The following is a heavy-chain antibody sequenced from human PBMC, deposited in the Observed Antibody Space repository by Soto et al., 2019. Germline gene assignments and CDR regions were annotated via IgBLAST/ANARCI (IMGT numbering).Heavy chain of an antibody. D-gene: IGHD6-13*01. J-gene: IGHJ3*02. Sequence: PGGSLRLSCAASGFTVSSNYMSWVRQAPGKGLEWVSVIYSGGSTYYADSVKGRFTISRDNSKNTLYLQMNSLRAEDTAVYYCARSSSWYSRGAFDIWGQGTMVTVS. V-gene: IGHV3-53*01. CDR2: IYSGGST. CDR3: ARSSSWYSRGAFDI. CDR1: GFTVSSNY.